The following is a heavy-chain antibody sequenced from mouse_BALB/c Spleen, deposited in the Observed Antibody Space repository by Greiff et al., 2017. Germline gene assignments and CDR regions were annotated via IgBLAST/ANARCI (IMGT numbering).Heavy chain of an antibody. D-gene: IGHD1-1*01. CDR2: INPSSGYT. CDR1: GYTFTSYT. J-gene: IGHJ4*01. CDR3: ARKPYYYCSSYRYAMDY. Sequence: QVQLQQSAAELARPGASVKMSCKASGYTFTSYTMHWVKQRPGQGLEWIGYINPSSGYTEYNQKFKDKTTLTADKSSSTAYMQLSSLTSEDSAVYYCARKPYYYCSSYRYAMDYWGQGTSVTVSS. V-gene: IGHV1-4*02.